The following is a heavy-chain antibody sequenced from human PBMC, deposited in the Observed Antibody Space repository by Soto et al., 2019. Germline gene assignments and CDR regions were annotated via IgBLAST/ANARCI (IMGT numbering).Heavy chain of an antibody. V-gene: IGHV1-69*13. J-gene: IGHJ6*02. CDR1: GVTFRSYS. D-gene: IGHD3-22*01. CDR3: ARPDEGGYSSNHHYYYALDV. Sequence: SVKVSCKASGVTFRSYSISWVRQAPGQGLEWMGGIIPIFDITNYAQKFQGRVTITADESTSTAYMELSSLGSDDTAVYYCARPDEGGYSSNHHYYYALDVWGQGTTVTVSS. CDR2: IIPIFDIT.